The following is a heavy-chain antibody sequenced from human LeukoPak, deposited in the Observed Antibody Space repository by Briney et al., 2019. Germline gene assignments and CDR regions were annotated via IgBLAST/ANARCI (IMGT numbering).Heavy chain of an antibody. V-gene: IGHV3-43D*03. D-gene: IGHD6-13*01. CDR1: GFTFYDYS. CDR2: ISWDGGST. CDR3: AKQKGSAAAGFFDY. J-gene: IGHJ4*02. Sequence: PGGSLRLSCAASGFTFYDYSMHWVRQAPGKGLEGVSLISWDGGSTDYADSGRGRLTIARDNSKNSLDLQMNSLRAEDTALYYCAKQKGSAAAGFFDYWGQGTLVTVSS.